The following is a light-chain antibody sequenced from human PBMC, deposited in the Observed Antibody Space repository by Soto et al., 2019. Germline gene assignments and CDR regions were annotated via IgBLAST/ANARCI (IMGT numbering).Light chain of an antibody. CDR1: SSNIGAGYP. Sequence: QSVRTEPPLVSLAPGPRITISGTGSSSNIGAGYPIHWYQQLPGTAPRRLIFGNTIRPSGVPARFSGSRSGLAITGLQAEDEADYYCQSYDSSLSAYVFGAGTKVTVL. J-gene: IGLJ1*01. CDR2: GNT. V-gene: IGLV1-40*01. CDR3: QSYDSSLSAYV.